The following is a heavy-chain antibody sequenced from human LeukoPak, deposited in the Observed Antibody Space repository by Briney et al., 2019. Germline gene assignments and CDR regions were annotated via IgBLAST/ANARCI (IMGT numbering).Heavy chain of an antibody. J-gene: IGHJ3*02. CDR2: IYTSGST. CDR1: GGSISSYY. D-gene: IGHD3-22*01. V-gene: IGHV4-4*07. Sequence: SETLSLTCTVSGGSISSYYWSWIRQPAGKGLEWIGRIYTSGSTNYNPSLKSRVTMSVDTSKNQFSLKLSSVTAADTAVYYCASRDYYDSLGLNAFDIWGQGTMVTVSS. CDR3: ASRDYYDSLGLNAFDI.